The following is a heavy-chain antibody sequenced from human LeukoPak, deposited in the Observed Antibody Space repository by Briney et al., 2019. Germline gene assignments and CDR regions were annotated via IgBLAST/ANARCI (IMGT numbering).Heavy chain of an antibody. J-gene: IGHJ6*03. CDR3: ARGRRGADYYMDV. V-gene: IGHV3-21*01. D-gene: IGHD1-26*01. CDR2: ISTSSRYI. Sequence: GGSLRLSCAASAFTFGSYSLNWVRQAPGKGLEWVSSISTSSRYIYYSDSVKGRFTISRDNAKNSLYLQMNSLRAEDTAVYYCARGRRGADYYMDVWGKGTTVTVSS. CDR1: AFTFGSYS.